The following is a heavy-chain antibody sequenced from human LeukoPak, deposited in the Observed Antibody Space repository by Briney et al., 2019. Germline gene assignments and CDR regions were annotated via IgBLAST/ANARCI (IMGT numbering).Heavy chain of an antibody. D-gene: IGHD5-12*01. CDR1: GFTFSSHA. CDR3: ASTAVAISFQRVYFDY. Sequence: GGSLRLSCAASGFTFSSHAMTWVRQAPGRGPAWVSSISGSGATTHYADPVEGRFTISRDNSKNTVYLQMNSLRAEDTAVYYCASTAVAISFQRVYFDYWGQGTLVTVSS. CDR2: ISGSGATT. V-gene: IGHV3-23*01. J-gene: IGHJ4*02.